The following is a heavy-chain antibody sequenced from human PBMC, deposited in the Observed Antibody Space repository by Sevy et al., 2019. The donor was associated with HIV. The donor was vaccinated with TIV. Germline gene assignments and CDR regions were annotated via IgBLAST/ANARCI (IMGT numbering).Heavy chain of an antibody. J-gene: IGHJ6*02. Sequence: GESLKISCKGSGYSFTSYWIGWVRQMPGKGLEWMGIIYPGDSDTRYSPSFQGQVTISADKSISTAYLQWSSLKASDTAMYDCARPAWVVGATNAPGCMDVWGQGTTVTVSS. CDR2: IYPGDSDT. D-gene: IGHD1-26*01. V-gene: IGHV5-51*01. CDR1: GYSFTSYW. CDR3: ARPAWVVGATNAPGCMDV.